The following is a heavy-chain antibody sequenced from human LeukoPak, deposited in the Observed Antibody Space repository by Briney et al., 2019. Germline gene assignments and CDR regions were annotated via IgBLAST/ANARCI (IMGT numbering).Heavy chain of an antibody. CDR2: ISISSVDS. J-gene: IGHJ5*02. Sequence: GGSLRLSCVDSGFTFSSYSLSWVRQAPGKGLEWVGGISISSVDSYYADSVKGRFSISRDDSKNTLYLQMDRLTDEDTAVYYCAKDRELLFAHCWFDLWGQGTLVTVSS. D-gene: IGHD3-10*01. CDR1: GFTFSSYS. CDR3: AKDRELLFAHCWFDL. V-gene: IGHV3-23*01.